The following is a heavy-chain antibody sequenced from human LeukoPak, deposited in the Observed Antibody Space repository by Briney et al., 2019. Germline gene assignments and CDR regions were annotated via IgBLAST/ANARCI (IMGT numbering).Heavy chain of an antibody. CDR2: ISWNSGSI. CDR3: PKDIRAVAGASSAFDI. CDR1: GFTFDDYA. D-gene: IGHD6-19*01. Sequence: GGSLRLSCAASGFTFDDYAMHWVRQAPGNGLEWVSGISWNSGSIGYADSVKGRFTISRDNAKNSLYLQMNSLRAEDMALYYCPKDIRAVAGASSAFDIWGQGTMVTVSS. J-gene: IGHJ3*02. V-gene: IGHV3-9*03.